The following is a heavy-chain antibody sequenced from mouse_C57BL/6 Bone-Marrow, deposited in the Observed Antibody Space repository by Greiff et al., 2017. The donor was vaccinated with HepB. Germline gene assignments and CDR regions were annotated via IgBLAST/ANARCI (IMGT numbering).Heavy chain of an antibody. CDR1: GFNIKDDY. V-gene: IGHV14-4*01. CDR3: TTVTTVKRAY. J-gene: IGHJ3*01. CDR2: IDPENGDT. D-gene: IGHD1-1*01. Sequence: VQLQQSGAELVRPGASVKLSCTASGFNIKDDYMHWVKQRPEQGLEWIGWIDPENGDTEYASKFQGKATITADTSSNTAYLQLSSLTSEDTAVYYCTTVTTVKRAYWGQGTLVTVSA.